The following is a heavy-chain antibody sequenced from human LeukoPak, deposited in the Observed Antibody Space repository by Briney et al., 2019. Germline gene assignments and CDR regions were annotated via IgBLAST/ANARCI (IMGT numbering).Heavy chain of an antibody. D-gene: IGHD3-10*01. V-gene: IGHV3-21*01. Sequence: GGFLRLSCAASGFTFSSYSMNWVRQAPGKGLEWVSSISSSYIYYVDSVKGRFTISRDNAKNSLYLQMNSLRAEDTAVYYCARSYGSGSYLLDYWGQGTLVTVSS. CDR1: GFTFSSYS. CDR3: ARSYGSGSYLLDY. CDR2: ISSSYI. J-gene: IGHJ4*02.